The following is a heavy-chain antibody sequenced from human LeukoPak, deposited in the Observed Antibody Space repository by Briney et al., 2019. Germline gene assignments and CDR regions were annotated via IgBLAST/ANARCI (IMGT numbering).Heavy chain of an antibody. J-gene: IGHJ3*01. D-gene: IGHD3-3*01. CDR3: TTTPPDYDFWSGPPV. CDR1: GFTFSNAW. Sequence: GGSLRLACAASGFTFSNAWMSWDRQAPGKGMEWVGRIKSKTDGGTTDYAAPVKGRFTISRDDSKNTLYLQMNSLKTEDTAVYYCTTTPPDYDFWSGPPVWGQGTMVTVSS. CDR2: IKSKTDGGTT. V-gene: IGHV3-15*01.